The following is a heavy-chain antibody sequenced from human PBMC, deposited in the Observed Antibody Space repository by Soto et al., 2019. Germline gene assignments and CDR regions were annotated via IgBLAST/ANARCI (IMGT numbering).Heavy chain of an antibody. CDR1: GFTFSSYA. Sequence: GGSLRLSCAASGFTFSSYAMHWVRQAPGKGLEWVAVISYDGSNKYYADSVKGRFTISRDNSKNTLYLQMNSLRAEDTAVYYCARDRTLLLRYFDWLFAFDYWGQGTLVTVSS. J-gene: IGHJ4*02. D-gene: IGHD3-9*01. CDR3: ARDRTLLLRYFDWLFAFDY. V-gene: IGHV3-30-3*01. CDR2: ISYDGSNK.